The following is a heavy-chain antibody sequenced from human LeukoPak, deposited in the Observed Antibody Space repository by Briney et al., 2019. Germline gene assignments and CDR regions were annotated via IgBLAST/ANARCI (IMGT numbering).Heavy chain of an antibody. D-gene: IGHD5-24*01. V-gene: IGHV3-15*01. CDR2: IKSKTDGGTT. CDR3: TSRGVEMATRNTPLIDY. CDR1: GFTFSNAW. Sequence: PGGSLRLSCAASGFTFSNAWMSWVRQAPGKGLEWVGRIKSKTDGGTTDYAAPVKGRFTISRDDSKNTMYLQMNSLKTEDTAVYYCTSRGVEMATRNTPLIDYWGQGTLVTVSS. J-gene: IGHJ4*02.